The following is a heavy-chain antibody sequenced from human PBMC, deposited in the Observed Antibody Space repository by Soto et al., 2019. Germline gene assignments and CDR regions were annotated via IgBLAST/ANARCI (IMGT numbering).Heavy chain of an antibody. CDR3: ARGVSSSWYSLDY. CDR2: INAGNGNT. D-gene: IGHD6-13*01. V-gene: IGHV1-3*01. CDR1: GYTFTSYA. J-gene: IGHJ4*02. Sequence: ASVKVSCKASGYTFTSYAMHWVRQAPGQRLEWMGWINAGNGNTKYSQKFQGRVTITRDTSASTAYMELSSLRSEDTAVYYCARGVSSSWYSLDYWGQGTLVTVSS.